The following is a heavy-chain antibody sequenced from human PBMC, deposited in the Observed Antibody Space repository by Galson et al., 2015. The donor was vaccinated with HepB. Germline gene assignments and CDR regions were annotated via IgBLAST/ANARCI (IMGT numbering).Heavy chain of an antibody. CDR2: ISSDGSRT. CDR3: AYGMDV. D-gene: IGHD3-10*01. CDR1: GFTFSRFP. Sequence: SLRLSCAASGFTFSRFPMNWARQAPGKGLEWVSYISSDGSRTHYADFVKGRFTISRDNAKDSLYLQMNSLRAEDTAVYYCAYGMDVWGQGTTVTVSS. J-gene: IGHJ6*02. V-gene: IGHV3-48*04.